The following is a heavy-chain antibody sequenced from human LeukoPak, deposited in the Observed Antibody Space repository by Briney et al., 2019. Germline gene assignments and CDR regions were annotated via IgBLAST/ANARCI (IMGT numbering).Heavy chain of an antibody. CDR3: ARWGAVTTTESVAFDI. V-gene: IGHV3-11*01. Sequence: GGSLRLSCAASGFTFSDYYMSWIRQAPGKGLEWVSYISSGGTTIYSADSVKGRFTISRDNAKTSLYLQMNRLRAEDTAVYYCARWGAVTTTESVAFDIWGQGTMVTVSS. CDR2: ISSGGTTI. CDR1: GFTFSDYY. J-gene: IGHJ3*02. D-gene: IGHD4-17*01.